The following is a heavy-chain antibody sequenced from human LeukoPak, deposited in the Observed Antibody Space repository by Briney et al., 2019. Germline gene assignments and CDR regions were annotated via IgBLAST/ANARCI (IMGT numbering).Heavy chain of an antibody. D-gene: IGHD3-9*01. CDR2: ISGSGGST. CDR1: GFSFSSHG. Sequence: GGSLRLSCAASGFSFSSHGMSWVRQAPGKGLEWVSAISGSGGSTYYADSVKGRFTISRDNSKNTLYLQMNSLRAEDTAVYYCAKDRYDILTGYSHFDYWGQGTLVTVSS. J-gene: IGHJ4*02. CDR3: AKDRYDILTGYSHFDY. V-gene: IGHV3-23*01.